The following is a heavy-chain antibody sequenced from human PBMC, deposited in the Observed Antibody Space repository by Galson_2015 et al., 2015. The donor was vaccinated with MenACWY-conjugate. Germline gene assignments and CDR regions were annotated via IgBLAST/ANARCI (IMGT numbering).Heavy chain of an antibody. CDR1: GFSLSTSGMR. Sequence: PALVKTTQTLTLTCTFSGFSLSTSGMRVNWVRQPPGKALEWLARIDWDDDKLYNTSLRTRLTISKDTSKNQVVLTMTNMDPVDTASYYCVRTSYCSGGRCYSPFDFWGQGALATVSS. V-gene: IGHV2-70*04. CDR3: VRTSYCSGGRCYSPFDF. J-gene: IGHJ4*02. CDR2: IDWDDDK. D-gene: IGHD2-15*01.